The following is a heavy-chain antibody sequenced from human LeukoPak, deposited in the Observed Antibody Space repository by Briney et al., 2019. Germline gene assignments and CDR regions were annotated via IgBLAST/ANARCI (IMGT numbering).Heavy chain of an antibody. D-gene: IGHD2-2*01. CDR1: GASLSSYW. V-gene: IGHV4-59*01. CDR3: AGAYVPGGIIHY. J-gene: IGHJ4*02. CDR2: IHFSGNT. Sequence: SETLSLTCTVSGASLSSYWWSWIRQPPRKGLEWMGYIHFSGNTNTKSSLTSRVTISADTSKNQFSLKLNSVSAVDTAVSYCAGAYVPGGIIHYWGQGTLVTVSS.